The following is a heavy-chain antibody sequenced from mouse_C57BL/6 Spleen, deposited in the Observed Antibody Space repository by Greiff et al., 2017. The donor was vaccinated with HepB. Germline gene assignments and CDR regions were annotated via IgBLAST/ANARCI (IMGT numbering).Heavy chain of an antibody. CDR2: IHPNSGST. V-gene: IGHV1-64*01. D-gene: IGHD3-3*01. J-gene: IGHJ2*01. CDR1: GYTFTSYW. CDR3: ARCRAGTGYYFDY. Sequence: QVQLQQPGAELVKPGASVKLSCKASGYTFTSYWMHWVKQRPGQGLEWIGMIHPNSGSTNYNEKFKSKATLTVDKSSSTAYMQLSSLTSEDSAVYYCARCRAGTGYYFDYWGQGTTLTVSS.